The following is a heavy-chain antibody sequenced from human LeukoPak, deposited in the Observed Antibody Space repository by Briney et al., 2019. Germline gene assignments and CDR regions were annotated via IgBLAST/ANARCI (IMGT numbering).Heavy chain of an antibody. CDR1: GGTFSSYA. J-gene: IGHJ4*02. CDR2: INAGNGNT. Sequence: SVRVSCKASGGTFSSYAISWVRQAPGQGLEWMGWINAGNGNTKYSQKFQGRVTITADESTSTAYMELSSLRSEDTAVYYCARDPHFDYWGQGTLVTVSS. V-gene: IGHV1-69*13. CDR3: ARDPHFDY.